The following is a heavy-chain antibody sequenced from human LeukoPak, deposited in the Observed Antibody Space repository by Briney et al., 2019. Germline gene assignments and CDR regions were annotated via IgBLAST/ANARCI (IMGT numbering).Heavy chain of an antibody. CDR1: GFNPWRHG. CDR3: AREQSTSGPAGALDI. D-gene: IGHD6-19*01. Sequence: GGSLRLSCAASGFNPWRHGMHWVRQAPGKGLEWVAVTWYGGSDYADSVKGRFTVSRDIFKNTQYLQMSNLRVEDTALYYCAREQSTSGPAGALDIWGQGTVVSVSS. V-gene: IGHV3-33*01. CDR2: TWYGGSD. J-gene: IGHJ3*02.